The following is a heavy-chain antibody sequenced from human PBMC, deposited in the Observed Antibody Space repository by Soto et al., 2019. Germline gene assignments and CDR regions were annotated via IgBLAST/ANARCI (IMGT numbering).Heavy chain of an antibody. CDR1: GFTFDDYG. D-gene: IGHD2-2*01. CDR3: ARDRFVCSSTSCNYWYFDL. CDR2: INWNGGST. V-gene: IGHV3-20*01. Sequence: EVQLVESGGGVVRPGGSLRLSCAASGFTFDDYGMSWVRQAPGKGLEWVSGINWNGGSTGYADSVKGRFTISRDNAKNSLYLQMNSLRAEDTDLYHFARDRFVCSSTSCNYWYFDLWGRGTLVTVSS. J-gene: IGHJ2*01.